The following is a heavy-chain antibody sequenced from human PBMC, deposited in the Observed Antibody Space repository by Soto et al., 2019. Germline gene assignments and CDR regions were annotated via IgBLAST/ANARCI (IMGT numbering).Heavy chain of an antibody. CDR1: GYMFFTYG. J-gene: IGHJ4*02. V-gene: IGHV1-18*01. Sequence: ASVKVSCKASGYMFFTYGINWVRQAPGQGLEWMGWISAYNGNTKYAQNLQGRVTMTTDASTSTAYMEMRSLRSDDTGVYYCAPHLDGSGTYYTHYCGPGSLVTVSA. D-gene: IGHD3-10*01. CDR2: ISAYNGNT. CDR3: APHLDGSGTYYTHY.